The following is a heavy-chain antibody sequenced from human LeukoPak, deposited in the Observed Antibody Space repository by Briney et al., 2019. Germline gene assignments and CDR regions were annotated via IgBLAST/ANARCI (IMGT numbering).Heavy chain of an antibody. CDR1: GW. CDR2: INDLGTAT. V-gene: IGHV3-74*01. Sequence: GGSLRPSCAGSGWMHWVRQARGKGLVWVSGINDLGTATYYADSVKGRFTISRDNAKNTVSLQMNSLSAEDTAIYYCAGVFDFWGQGFLVTVSS. CDR3: AGVFDF. J-gene: IGHJ4*02. D-gene: IGHD2-8*01.